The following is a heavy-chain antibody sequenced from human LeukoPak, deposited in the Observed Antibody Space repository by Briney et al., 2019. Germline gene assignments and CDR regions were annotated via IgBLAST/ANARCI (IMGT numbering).Heavy chain of an antibody. D-gene: IGHD3-3*01. CDR2: IYSGGST. CDR3: ARMGGLTIFRVVPGGYEYYMDV. V-gene: IGHV3-53*01. J-gene: IGHJ6*03. CDR1: GFTVSSNY. Sequence: GGSLRLSCAASGFTVSSNYMSWVRQAPGKGLEWVSVIYSGGSTYYADSVKGRFTISRDNSKNTLYLQMNSLRAEDTALYYCARMGGLTIFRVVPGGYEYYMDVWGKGTTVTVSS.